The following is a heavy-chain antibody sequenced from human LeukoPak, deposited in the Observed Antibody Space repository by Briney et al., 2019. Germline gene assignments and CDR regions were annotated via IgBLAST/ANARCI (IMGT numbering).Heavy chain of an antibody. CDR3: ARLGLVQLWPFDH. V-gene: IGHV4-39*01. Sequence: SETLSLTCTVSGGSISSSSYYWGWIRQPPGKGLEWIGNIYYSGSSYYNPSLRSRVTISVDTSKNQFSLIMTSVTAADTAVYYCARLGLVQLWPFDHWGQGTLVTVSS. CDR1: GGSISSSSYY. CDR2: IYYSGSS. D-gene: IGHD3-10*01. J-gene: IGHJ4*02.